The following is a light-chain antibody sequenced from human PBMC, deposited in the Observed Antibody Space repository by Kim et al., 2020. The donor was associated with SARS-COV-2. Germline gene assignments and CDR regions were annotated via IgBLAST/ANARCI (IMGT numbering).Light chain of an antibody. CDR3: QHYGTSPVA. CDR1: QSVAPTY. Sequence: LPPVERPPLSCSATQSVAPTYLAWYQQTPGPAPSLVISAAYNRATGIPDRFSGSVSGTDFTLTITRLEPEDFVLYYCQHYGTSPVAFGQGTKLAI. CDR2: AAY. J-gene: IGKJ2*01. V-gene: IGKV3-20*01.